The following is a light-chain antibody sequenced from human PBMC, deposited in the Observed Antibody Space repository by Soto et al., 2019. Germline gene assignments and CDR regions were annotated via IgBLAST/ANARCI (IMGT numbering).Light chain of an antibody. CDR3: SSYRSSPPSYG. CDR2: EVS. V-gene: IGLV2-14*01. Sequence: QSALTPPASVSGSPGQSITISCTGTRSDVGGYNHVSWYQQHPGKAPKLMIYEVSNRPSGVSNRFSGSKSGNTASLTISGLQAEDEADYYCSSYRSSPPSYGFGTGTKLTVL. CDR1: RSDVGGYNH. J-gene: IGLJ1*01.